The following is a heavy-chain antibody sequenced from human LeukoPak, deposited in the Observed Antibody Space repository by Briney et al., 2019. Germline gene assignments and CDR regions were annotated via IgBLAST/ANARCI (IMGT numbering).Heavy chain of an antibody. CDR3: ASAGSTTLTRWFDH. V-gene: IGHV3-48*02. D-gene: IGHD4-17*01. Sequence: GGSLRLSCAASGFPFSTYSMTRVRQAPGKGLEWVSYIKYSSSTIFYAESVRGRFTISRDNAKNSLFLQMNSLRDEDTAVYYCASAGSTTLTRWFDHWGQGSLVTVSS. CDR1: GFPFSTYS. CDR2: IKYSSSTI. J-gene: IGHJ5*02.